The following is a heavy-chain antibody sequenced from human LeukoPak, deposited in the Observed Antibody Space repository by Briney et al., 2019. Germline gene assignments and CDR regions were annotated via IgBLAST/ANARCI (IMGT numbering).Heavy chain of an antibody. CDR1: GYTFTSYG. J-gene: IGHJ4*02. Sequence: ASVKVSCKASGYTFTSYGISWVRQAPGQGLEWMGWISAYNGNTNYAQKLQGRVNMTTDTSTSTAYMELRSLRSDDTAVYYCAREDITIFGVVIFDYWGQGTLVTVSS. V-gene: IGHV1-18*01. CDR3: AREDITIFGVVIFDY. CDR2: ISAYNGNT. D-gene: IGHD3-3*01.